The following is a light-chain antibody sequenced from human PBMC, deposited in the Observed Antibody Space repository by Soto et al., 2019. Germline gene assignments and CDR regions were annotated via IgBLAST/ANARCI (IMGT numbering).Light chain of an antibody. V-gene: IGLV2-11*01. CDR1: SSDVGGYKS. Sequence: QSFLTQPRSVSGSPGQSVTISCSGTSSDVGGYKSVSWYQQHPGEAPKLMIYDVSERPSGVPDRFSGSKSGNTASLTISGLQTEDEADYYCCSYAVSFVVFGGGTKLTVL. J-gene: IGLJ2*01. CDR3: CSYAVSFVV. CDR2: DVS.